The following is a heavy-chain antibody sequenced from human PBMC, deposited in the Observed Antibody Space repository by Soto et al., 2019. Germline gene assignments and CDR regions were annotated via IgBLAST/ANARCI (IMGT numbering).Heavy chain of an antibody. CDR1: GIIFYDYS. D-gene: IGHD5-12*01. V-gene: IGHV3-23*01. CDR2: ISGSGYSK. J-gene: IGHJ4*02. CDR3: AKGVGDTCGNGYSCDY. Sequence: EVQLSESGGGLVQAGGSLRLSCTTSGIIFYDYSMSWVRQAPGKGLEWVSGISGSGYSKYYADSVRGRLTISRDNSTNTLSLQMNSLRAEDTAVYYCAKGVGDTCGNGYSCDYWGQGTLVAVSS.